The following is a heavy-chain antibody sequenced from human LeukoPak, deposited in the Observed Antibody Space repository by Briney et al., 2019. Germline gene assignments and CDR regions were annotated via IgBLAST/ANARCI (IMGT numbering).Heavy chain of an antibody. V-gene: IGHV4-59*01. J-gene: IGHJ4*02. Sequence: SETLSLTCTVSGGSISSYYCSWIRQPPGKGLEWIGYISYSRRTDYNPSLKSRVTISVGTSKIQFSLKLSSVTAADTAVYYCARGRDYYGSGSYYFDYWGQGTLVTVSS. CDR3: ARGRDYYGSGSYYFDY. CDR2: ISYSRRT. CDR1: GGSISSYY. D-gene: IGHD3-10*01.